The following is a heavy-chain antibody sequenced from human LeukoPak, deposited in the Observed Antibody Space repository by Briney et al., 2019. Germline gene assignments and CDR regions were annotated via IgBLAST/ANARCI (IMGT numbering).Heavy chain of an antibody. CDR1: GGSFSGYY. J-gene: IGHJ5*02. V-gene: IGHV4-34*01. Sequence: SETLSLTCAVYGGSFSGYYWSWIRQPPGKGLEWIGEINHSGSTNYNPSLKSRVTISVDTSENQFSLKLSSVTAADTAVYYCARVHPPMVRGQDRYNWFDPWGQGTLVTVSS. D-gene: IGHD3-10*01. CDR2: INHSGST. CDR3: ARVHPPMVRGQDRYNWFDP.